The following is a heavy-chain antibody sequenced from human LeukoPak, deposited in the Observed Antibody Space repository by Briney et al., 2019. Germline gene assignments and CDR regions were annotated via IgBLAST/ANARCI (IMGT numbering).Heavy chain of an antibody. CDR3: ARQKYSSSLGIDY. CDR1: GYSFTSYW. V-gene: IGHV5-51*01. D-gene: IGHD6-13*01. J-gene: IGHJ4*02. Sequence: GESLKISCKGSGYSFTSYWIGWVRQMPGKGLEWMGIIYPGDSDTRYSPSFQGQVTISADKSISTAYLQWSSLKASDTAMCYCARQKYSSSLGIDYWGQGTLVTVSS. CDR2: IYPGDSDT.